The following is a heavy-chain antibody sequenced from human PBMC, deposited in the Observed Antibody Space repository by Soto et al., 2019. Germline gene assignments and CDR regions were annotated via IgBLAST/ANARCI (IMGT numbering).Heavy chain of an antibody. J-gene: IGHJ6*02. Sequence: SETLSLTCNVSGGSMSSYFWSWIRQPAGKGLEWIGRIYSSGSTNYNPSLKSRVTMSIDTSKNQFSLKLSSVTAADTAVYSCARVKTVDYYGMGVWGQGTTVTVSS. CDR3: ARVKTVDYYGMGV. V-gene: IGHV4-4*07. CDR1: GGSMSSYF. CDR2: IYSSGST.